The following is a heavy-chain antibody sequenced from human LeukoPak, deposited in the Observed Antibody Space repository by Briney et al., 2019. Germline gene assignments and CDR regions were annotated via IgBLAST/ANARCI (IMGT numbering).Heavy chain of an antibody. CDR1: GYTFTSYY. CDR3: ARADPGTYYYDSSGYYYPGSFDY. Sequence: GASVKVSCKASGYTFTSYYMHWVRQAPGQGLEWMGIINPSGGSTSYAQKFQGRVTMTRDMSTSTVYMELSSLRSEDTAVYYCARADPGTYYYDSSGYYYPGSFDYWGQGTLVTVSS. J-gene: IGHJ4*02. D-gene: IGHD3-22*01. V-gene: IGHV1-46*01. CDR2: INPSGGST.